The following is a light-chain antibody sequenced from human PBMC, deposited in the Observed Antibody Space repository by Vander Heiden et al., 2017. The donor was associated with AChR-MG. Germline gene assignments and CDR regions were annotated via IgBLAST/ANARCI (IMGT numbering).Light chain of an antibody. CDR1: QSVSRSY. CDR2: GAS. CDR3: QQYGSSPPWT. V-gene: IGKV3-20*01. Sequence: EIVLTQSPGTLSLSPGERATLSCRASQSVSRSYLAWYKQKPVQAPRLLIYGASSRATGIPDRFSGSGSGTDFTLTISRREPEDFAVYYCQQYGSSPPWTFGQGTKVEIK. J-gene: IGKJ1*01.